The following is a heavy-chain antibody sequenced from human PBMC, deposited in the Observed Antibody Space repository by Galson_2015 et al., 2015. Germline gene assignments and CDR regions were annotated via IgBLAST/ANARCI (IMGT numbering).Heavy chain of an antibody. V-gene: IGHV2-5*02. D-gene: IGHD6-13*01. J-gene: IGHJ4*02. CDR2: IYWDADT. Sequence: PALVKPTQTLTLTCTFSGFSLSTSGVGVGWIRQPPGKALEWLALIYWDADTRYSPSLKSRLTITTDTSKNQVVLTMTNMDPVDTATYYCAHRRSRSSWSSTSYFDYWGQGTLVTVSS. CDR3: AHRRSRSSWSSTSYFDY. CDR1: GFSLSTSGVG.